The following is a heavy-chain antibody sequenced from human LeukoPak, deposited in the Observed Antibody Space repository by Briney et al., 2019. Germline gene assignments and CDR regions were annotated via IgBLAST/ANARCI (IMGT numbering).Heavy chain of an antibody. CDR1: GFTFSTYG. D-gene: IGHD3-10*01. V-gene: IGHV3-23*01. Sequence: GGSLRLSCAASGFTFSTYGMNWVRQAPGKGPEWVSAISATGGSTYYADSVKGRFTISRDNSKNTLDLQMSSLRAEDTAIYYCAKRRDALIRVFEYWGHGALVTVSS. CDR3: AKRRDALIRVFEY. J-gene: IGHJ4*01. CDR2: ISATGGST.